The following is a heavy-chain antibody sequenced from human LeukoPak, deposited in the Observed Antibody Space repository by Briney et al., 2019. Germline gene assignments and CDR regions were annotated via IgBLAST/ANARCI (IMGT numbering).Heavy chain of an antibody. CDR2: INPNSADT. CDR3: ARWDXYSSXPDY. J-gene: IGHJ4*02. D-gene: IGHD6-13*01. V-gene: IGHV1-2*02. Sequence: ASVKVSCKASGYTFTGYYMHWLRQAPGQGLEWMGWINPNSADTGYAQKFLGRVTMTRDMSISTIYMELTRLRSDDTALYYCARWDXYSSXPDYWGQXTLVTVS. CDR1: GYTFTGYY.